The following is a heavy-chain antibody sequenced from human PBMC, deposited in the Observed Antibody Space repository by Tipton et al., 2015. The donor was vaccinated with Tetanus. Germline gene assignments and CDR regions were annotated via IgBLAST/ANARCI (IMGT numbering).Heavy chain of an antibody. CDR1: GFTFKHRG. Sequence: SLRLSCKGSGFTFKHRGMYWVRQAPGKGLERVALIWYDGSNEDYAHSVRGRFTISRDNSKNTLSLQMNSLRAEDTAVYYCARRTNSGHVYNPLDLWGQGTMVTVSS. CDR3: ARRTNSGHVYNPLDL. V-gene: IGHV3-33*07. CDR2: IWYDGSNE. J-gene: IGHJ3*01. D-gene: IGHD5-24*01.